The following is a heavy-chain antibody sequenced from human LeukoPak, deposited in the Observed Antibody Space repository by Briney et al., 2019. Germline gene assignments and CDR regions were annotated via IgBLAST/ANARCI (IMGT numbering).Heavy chain of an antibody. CDR2: INPGGGNT. V-gene: IGHV1-46*01. D-gene: IGHD5-24*01. J-gene: IGHJ3*02. CDR3: ARIRDGYNDAYDI. Sequence: ASVKVSCKASGYTFTNYYIHWVRQAPGQGLEWMGLINPGGGNTNYAQNFQGRVTMTRDTSASTVYMELSSLRSEDTAIYYRARIRDGYNDAYDIWGQGTVVTVPS. CDR1: GYTFTNYY.